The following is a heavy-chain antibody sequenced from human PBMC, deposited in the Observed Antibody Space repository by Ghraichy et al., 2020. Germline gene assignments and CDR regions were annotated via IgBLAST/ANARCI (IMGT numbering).Heavy chain of an antibody. Sequence: GSLRLSCQGFGYSFYKYWIAWVRQVPGKDLEWMGMIYPANSDIRYNPSFQAQVTISADRSVSAAYLQWSSLRSSDTAVYYCARQTSPVGHDLRYYGMDVWGQGTTVTVSS. CDR3: ARQTSPVGHDLRYYGMDV. J-gene: IGHJ6*02. CDR2: IYPANSDI. V-gene: IGHV5-51*01. CDR1: GYSFYKYW. D-gene: IGHD3/OR15-3a*01.